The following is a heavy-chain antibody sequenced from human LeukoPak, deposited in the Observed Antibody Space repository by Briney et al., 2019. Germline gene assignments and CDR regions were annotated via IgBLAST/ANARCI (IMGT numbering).Heavy chain of an antibody. Sequence: GGSLRLSCAASGFTFSSYAMSWVRQAPGKGLEWVSAISGSGGSTYYADSVKDRFTISRDNSKNTLYLQMNSLRAEDTAVYYCAKPRDYYGSGSYYHYFDYWGQGTLVTVSS. J-gene: IGHJ4*02. CDR2: ISGSGGST. CDR3: AKPRDYYGSGSYYHYFDY. V-gene: IGHV3-23*01. D-gene: IGHD3-10*01. CDR1: GFTFSSYA.